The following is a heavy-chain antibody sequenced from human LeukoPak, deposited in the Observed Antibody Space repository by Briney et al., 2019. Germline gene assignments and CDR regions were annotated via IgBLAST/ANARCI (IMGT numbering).Heavy chain of an antibody. CDR1: GFTFSDYY. Sequence: GSLRLSCAASGFTFSDYYMTWIRQAPGKGLEWVSYISGSATIIYYADSVKGRFTISRDNAKNSLYLQMNSLRAEDTAVYYCARAYYNWNGGWFDPWGQGTLVTVSS. V-gene: IGHV3-11*04. D-gene: IGHD1-20*01. CDR3: ARAYYNWNGGWFDP. CDR2: ISGSATII. J-gene: IGHJ5*02.